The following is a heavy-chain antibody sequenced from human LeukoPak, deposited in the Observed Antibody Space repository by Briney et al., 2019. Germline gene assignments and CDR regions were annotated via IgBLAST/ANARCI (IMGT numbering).Heavy chain of an antibody. J-gene: IGHJ3*02. V-gene: IGHV4-4*07. D-gene: IGHD1-7*01. CDR2: IYTSGST. Sequence: PSETLSLTCTVSGDSISNYYWSWIRQPAGKGLEWIGRIYTSGSTNYNPSLKSRVTISVDKSKNQFSLKLSSVTAADTAVYYCARERHATWNYLGRAFDIWGQGTMVTVSS. CDR1: GDSISNYY. CDR3: ARERHATWNYLGRAFDI.